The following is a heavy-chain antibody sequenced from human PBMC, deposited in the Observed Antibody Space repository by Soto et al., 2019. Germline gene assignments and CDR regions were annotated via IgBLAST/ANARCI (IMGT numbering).Heavy chain of an antibody. Sequence: SETLSLTCTVSGGSISSGDYYWSWIRQPPGKGLEWIGYIYYSGSTYYNPSLKSRVTISVDTSKNQFSLKLSSVTAADTAVYYCARSLEMATTFDYWGQGTLVTVSS. J-gene: IGHJ4*02. CDR2: IYYSGST. V-gene: IGHV4-30-4*01. CDR1: GGSISSGDYY. D-gene: IGHD1-1*01. CDR3: ARSLEMATTFDY.